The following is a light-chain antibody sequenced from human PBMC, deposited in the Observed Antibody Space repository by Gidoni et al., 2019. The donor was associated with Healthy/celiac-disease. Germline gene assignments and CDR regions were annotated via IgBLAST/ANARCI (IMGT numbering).Light chain of an antibody. Sequence: EIVLTQSPGTLSLSPGERATLSCRASQSVRSSYLAWYQQKPGQAPRLLIYGASSRATGIPDRFSGSGSGTDFTLTISRLEPEDFAVYYCQQYGSSLLTFGGGTKVESK. CDR1: QSVRSSY. CDR2: GAS. V-gene: IGKV3-20*01. J-gene: IGKJ4*01. CDR3: QQYGSSLLT.